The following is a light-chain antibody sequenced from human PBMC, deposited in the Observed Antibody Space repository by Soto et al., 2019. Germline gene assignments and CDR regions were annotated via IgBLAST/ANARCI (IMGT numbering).Light chain of an antibody. Sequence: QSVLTQPASVSGSPGQSITISCTGTSSDVGGYNYVSWYQQYPGKVPKLMIYEVSNRPSGVSNRFSGSKSCNTASLTISGLQAEDEADYYFSSYTSSTTLVFGGGTKLTVL. CDR2: EVS. J-gene: IGLJ2*01. CDR3: SSYTSSTTLV. V-gene: IGLV2-14*01. CDR1: SSDVGGYNY.